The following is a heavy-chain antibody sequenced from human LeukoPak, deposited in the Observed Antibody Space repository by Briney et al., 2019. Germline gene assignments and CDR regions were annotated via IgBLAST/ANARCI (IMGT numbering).Heavy chain of an antibody. Sequence: PSETLPLTCSVSSDSISRYYWSWRRQSPGKALEWIGYMYHGGSAHYSPSLRSRVTISIDRSRNRISLKVASVTTADTAVYFCARVRGQLWPPDYWGQGTQVIVSS. CDR2: MYHGGSA. CDR3: ARVRGQLWPPDY. D-gene: IGHD1-1*01. CDR1: SDSISRYY. J-gene: IGHJ4*02. V-gene: IGHV4-59*01.